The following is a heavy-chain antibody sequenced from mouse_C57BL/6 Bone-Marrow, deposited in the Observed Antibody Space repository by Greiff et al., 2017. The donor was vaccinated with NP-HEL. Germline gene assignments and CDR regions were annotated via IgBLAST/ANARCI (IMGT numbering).Heavy chain of an antibody. CDR2: ISSGGDYI. D-gene: IGHD1-1*01. CDR1: GFTFSSYA. CDR3: TRGDYYGGSPWFAY. V-gene: IGHV5-9-1*02. Sequence: EVQLVESGEGLVKPGGSLKLSCAASGFTFSSYAMSWVRQTPEKRLEWVAYISSGGDYIYYADTVKGRFTISRDNARNTLYLQMSSLKSEDTAMYYCTRGDYYGGSPWFAYWGQGTLVTVSA. J-gene: IGHJ3*01.